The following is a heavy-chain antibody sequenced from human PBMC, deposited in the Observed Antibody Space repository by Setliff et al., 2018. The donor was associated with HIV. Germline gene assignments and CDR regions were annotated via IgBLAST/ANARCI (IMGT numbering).Heavy chain of an antibody. D-gene: IGHD3-22*01. V-gene: IGHV3-21*01. CDR2: ITSNLNY. Sequence: GGSLRLSCVASGFSFSRYTMMWVRQTPGKGLEWVSSITSNLNYKYADPVKGRFTISRDNTKNSLYLQMNSLRAEDTAVYYCAKGDSFVFSYVYPDYWGPGTLVTVSS. CDR1: GFSFSRYT. CDR3: AKGDSFVFSYVYPDY. J-gene: IGHJ4*02.